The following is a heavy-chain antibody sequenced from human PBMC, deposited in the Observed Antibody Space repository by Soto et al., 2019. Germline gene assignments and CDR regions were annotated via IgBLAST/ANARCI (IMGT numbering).Heavy chain of an antibody. V-gene: IGHV4-31*03. CDR2: IYYSGNT. CDR1: GGSIRSGGYY. CDR3: ARDRLMATAGTARHYFGLDV. D-gene: IGHD5-18*01. Sequence: SETLSLTCTVSGGSIRSGGYYWSWVRQNPRRGLEWIGNIYYSGNTYYNPSLKSRLTISVDTSKNQFSLNLSSVTAADTAVYYCARDRLMATAGTARHYFGLDVWGQGTTVTVS. J-gene: IGHJ6*02.